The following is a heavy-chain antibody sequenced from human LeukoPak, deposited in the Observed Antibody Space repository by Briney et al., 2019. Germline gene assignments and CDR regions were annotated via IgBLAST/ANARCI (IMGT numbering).Heavy chain of an antibody. J-gene: IGHJ4*02. CDR3: ASPLDSSGYYLGY. CDR1: GFTFSSYG. V-gene: IGHV3-33*01. CDR2: IWHDGSNE. D-gene: IGHD3-22*01. Sequence: GGSLRLSCAASGFTFSSYGMHWVRQAPGKGLEWVAVIWHDGSNEYYADSVKGRFTISRDNSKNTLYLQMNSLRAEDTAVYYCASPLDSSGYYLGYWGQGTLVTVSS.